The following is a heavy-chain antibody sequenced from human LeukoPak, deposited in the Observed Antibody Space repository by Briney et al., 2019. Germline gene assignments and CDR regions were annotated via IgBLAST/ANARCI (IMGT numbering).Heavy chain of an antibody. CDR2: MHHSGST. CDR3: ARHAAVEGSSGWSPLWWFDP. V-gene: IGHV4-59*08. D-gene: IGHD6-19*01. Sequence: SETLSLTCTVSGGSIRSYYWSWIRQPPGKGLEWIVYMHHSGSTKHSPYLKSRVTISVDTSKSQFSLKLSSVTGADTAVYYCARHAAVEGSSGWSPLWWFDPWGQGTLVTVSS. J-gene: IGHJ5*02. CDR1: GGSIRSYY.